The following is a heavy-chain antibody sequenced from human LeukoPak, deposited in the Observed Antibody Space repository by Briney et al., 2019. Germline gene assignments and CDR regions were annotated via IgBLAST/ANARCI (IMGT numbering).Heavy chain of an antibody. J-gene: IGHJ4*02. CDR3: ARTDPIAAAFDY. CDR1: GGSISSYY. CDR2: IYYSGST. D-gene: IGHD6-13*01. V-gene: IGHV4-59*01. Sequence: KPSETLSLACTVSGGSISSYYWSWIRQPPGKGLEWIGYIYYSGSTNYNPSLKSRVTISVDTSKNQFSLKLSSVTAADTAVYYCARTDPIAAAFDYWGQGTLVTVSS.